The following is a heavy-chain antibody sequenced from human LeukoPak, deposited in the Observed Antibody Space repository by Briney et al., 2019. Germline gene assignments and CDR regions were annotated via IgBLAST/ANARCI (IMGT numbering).Heavy chain of an antibody. Sequence: PSETLSLTCTVSGGSVSSGSYYWSWIRQPPGKGLEWIGYIYYSESTNYNPSLKSRVTIPVDTSKNQFSLKLSSVTAADTAVYYCARGTYTGYIVVPDYWGQGTLVTVSS. D-gene: IGHD2-21*01. CDR3: ARGTYTGYIVVPDY. CDR1: GGSVSSGSYY. V-gene: IGHV4-61*01. J-gene: IGHJ4*02. CDR2: IYYSEST.